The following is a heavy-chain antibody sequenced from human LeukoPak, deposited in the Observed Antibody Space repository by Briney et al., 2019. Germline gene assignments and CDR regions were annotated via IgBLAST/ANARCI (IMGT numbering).Heavy chain of an antibody. CDR3: ARTGGRALGIAVAAYYFDY. CDR2: IYYSGST. CDR1: GGSISSSSSY. J-gene: IGHJ4*02. D-gene: IGHD6-19*01. Sequence: PSETLSLTCTVSGGSISSSSSYWGWIRQPPGKGLEWIGSIYYSGSTYYNPSLKSRVTISVDTSKNQFSLKLSSVTAADTAVYYCARTGGRALGIAVAAYYFDYWGQGTLVTVSS. V-gene: IGHV4-39*01.